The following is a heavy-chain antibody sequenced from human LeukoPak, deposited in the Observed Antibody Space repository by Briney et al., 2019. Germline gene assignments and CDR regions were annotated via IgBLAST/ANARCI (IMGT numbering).Heavy chain of an antibody. V-gene: IGHV3-23*01. CDR1: GFTFSKDW. Sequence: GGSLRLSCAASGFTFSKDWMSWVRQAPGKGLEWVSVVSGTGGRTYYADSVKGRFTISRDNSKNTLYLQMNSLRAEDTALYYCVKASSSSPQYNWFDAWGQGTLVTVPS. D-gene: IGHD6-6*01. CDR3: VKASSSSPQYNWFDA. J-gene: IGHJ5*02. CDR2: VSGTGGRT.